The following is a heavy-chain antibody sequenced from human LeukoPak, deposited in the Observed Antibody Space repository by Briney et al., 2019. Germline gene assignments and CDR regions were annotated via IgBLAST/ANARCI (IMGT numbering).Heavy chain of an antibody. CDR3: ARGTAAAKIDY. J-gene: IGHJ4*02. D-gene: IGHD6-13*01. Sequence: GGSLRLSCAASGFTFSTYWMNWVRQAPGKGLEWVSSISSSGSSIYYADSVKGRFTISRDNAKNSLYLQMNSLRAEDTAVYYCARGTAAAKIDYWGQGTLVTVSS. CDR1: GFTFSTYW. V-gene: IGHV3-21*01. CDR2: ISSSGSSI.